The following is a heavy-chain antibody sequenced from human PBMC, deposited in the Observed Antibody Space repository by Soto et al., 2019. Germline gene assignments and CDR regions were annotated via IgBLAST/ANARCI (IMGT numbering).Heavy chain of an antibody. D-gene: IGHD5-12*01. V-gene: IGHV1-69*12. CDR2: IIPIFGTA. CDR3: ARGNHRWLQLWYFDL. J-gene: IGHJ2*01. CDR1: GGTFSSYT. Sequence: QVQLVQSGAEVKKRGSSVTVSCKASGGTFSSYTISWVRQAPGQGLEWMGGIIPIFGTAYYAQKFQGRITITADESTRTAYMELSSLRSEDTAVYYCARGNHRWLQLWYFDLWGRGTLVTVSS.